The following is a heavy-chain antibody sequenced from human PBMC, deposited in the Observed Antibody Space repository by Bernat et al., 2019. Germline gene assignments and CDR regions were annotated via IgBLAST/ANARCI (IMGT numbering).Heavy chain of an antibody. CDR3: ARNSRGSPDWYFDL. Sequence: QVQLVQSGAEVKKPGASVKLSCKASGYTLTDYSMHWVRQAPGQRLEWMGWINTGNGNTKYSEKFQGRVTITSDTAASTAYMVLSSLGAEDTAAYYCARNSRGSPDWYFDLWGRGTQVTVSS. D-gene: IGHD2-15*01. V-gene: IGHV1-3*04. CDR2: INTGNGNT. J-gene: IGHJ2*01. CDR1: GYTLTDYS.